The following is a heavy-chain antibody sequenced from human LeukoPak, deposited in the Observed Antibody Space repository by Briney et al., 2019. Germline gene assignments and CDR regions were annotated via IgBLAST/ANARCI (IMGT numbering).Heavy chain of an antibody. CDR2: IYYSGTT. V-gene: IGHV4-59*01. Sequence: SETLSLTCSVSGGSINSYYWSWIRQPPGKGLEWFGYIYYSGTTNYNPSIKSRVTISVDTSKNQFSLKLSSVTAADTAVYYCARNPRSGYFPHYHYYGMDVWGQGTTVTVSS. D-gene: IGHD3-3*01. CDR3: ARNPRSGYFPHYHYYGMDV. J-gene: IGHJ6*02. CDR1: GGSINSYY.